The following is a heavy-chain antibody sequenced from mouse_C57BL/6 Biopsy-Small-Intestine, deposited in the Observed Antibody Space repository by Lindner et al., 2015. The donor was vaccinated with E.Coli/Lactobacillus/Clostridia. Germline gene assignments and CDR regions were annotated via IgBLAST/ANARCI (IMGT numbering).Heavy chain of an antibody. CDR2: ISGSSSTI. V-gene: IGHV5-17*01. Sequence: VQLQESGGGLVKPGGSLRPSCTASGFIFGDHGMHWVRQAPEKGLEWVAYISGSSSTIFYADVQKGRFTISRDNAKNTLFLQMTSLRSEDTAIYYCARNYYGSGYDYWGQGTTLTVSS. D-gene: IGHD1-1*01. CDR1: GFIFGDHG. J-gene: IGHJ2*01. CDR3: ARNYYGSGYDY.